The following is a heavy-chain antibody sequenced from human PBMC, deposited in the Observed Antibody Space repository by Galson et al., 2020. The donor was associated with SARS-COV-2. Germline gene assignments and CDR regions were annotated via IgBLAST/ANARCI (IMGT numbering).Heavy chain of an antibody. CDR2: IKSKTDGGTT. J-gene: IGHJ4*02. CDR1: GFTFSNAW. CDR3: TTEEGYYEYVWGSYRTPITYFDY. Sequence: GESLKISCAASGFTFSNAWMSWVRQAPGKGLEWVGRIKSKTDGGTTDYAAPVKGRFTISRDDSKNTLYLQMNSLKTEDTAVYYCTTEEGYYEYVWGSYRTPITYFDYWGQGTLVTVSS. V-gene: IGHV3-15*01. D-gene: IGHD3-16*02.